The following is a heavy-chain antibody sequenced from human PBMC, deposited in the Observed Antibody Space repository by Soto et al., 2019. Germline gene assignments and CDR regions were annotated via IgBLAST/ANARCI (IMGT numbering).Heavy chain of an antibody. CDR1: GYTFTGYY. CDR2: INPNSGGT. D-gene: IGHD3-22*01. J-gene: IGHJ4*02. CDR3: ARDYAAYYDSSGYHDLDY. V-gene: IGHV1-2*04. Sequence: QVQLVQSGAEVKKPGASVKVSCKASGYTFTGYYMHWVRQAPGQGLEWMGWINPNSGGTNYAQKFQGWVTRTRDTSISTAYMELSRLRSDDTAVYYCARDYAAYYDSSGYHDLDYRGQGTLVTVSS.